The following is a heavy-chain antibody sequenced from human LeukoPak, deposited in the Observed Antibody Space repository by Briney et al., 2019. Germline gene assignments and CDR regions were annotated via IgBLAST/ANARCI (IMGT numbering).Heavy chain of an antibody. CDR1: GFTFSSYS. Sequence: GGSLRLSCAASGFTFSSYSMNWVRQAPGKGLEWVSSISSSSSYIYYADSVEGRFTISRDNAKNSLYLQMNSLRAEDTAVYYCARYSIPSRIAAAGEGFDPWGQGTLVTVSS. J-gene: IGHJ5*02. D-gene: IGHD6-13*01. V-gene: IGHV3-21*01. CDR2: ISSSSSYI. CDR3: ARYSIPSRIAAAGEGFDP.